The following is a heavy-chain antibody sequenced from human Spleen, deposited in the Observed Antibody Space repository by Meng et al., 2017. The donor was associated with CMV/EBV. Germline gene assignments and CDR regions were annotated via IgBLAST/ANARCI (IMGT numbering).Heavy chain of an antibody. CDR1: GYSFTSYW. CDR3: ARRNGPPEYCGGDCYYDAFDI. V-gene: IGHV5-51*01. CDR2: IYPGDSDT. J-gene: IGHJ3*02. Sequence: GGSLRLSCKGSGYSFTSYWIGWVRQMPGKGLEWMGIIYPGDSDTRYSPSFQGQVTISVDKSISTAYLQWSSLKASDTAMYYCARRNGPPEYCGGDCYYDAFDIWGQGTMVTVSS. D-gene: IGHD2-21*01.